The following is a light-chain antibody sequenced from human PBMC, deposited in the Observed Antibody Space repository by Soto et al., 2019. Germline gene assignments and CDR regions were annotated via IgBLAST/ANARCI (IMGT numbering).Light chain of an antibody. Sequence: QSALTQPASVTGSPGQSITISCTGSSSDVGGYNYVSWYQQHHPGKAPKLMIYDVSNRPSGVSNRFSGSKSGNTASLTISGLQAEDEADYYCSSYTTSSTVVFGGGTNLTVL. CDR1: SSDVGGYNY. CDR2: DVS. J-gene: IGLJ2*01. V-gene: IGLV2-14*03. CDR3: SSYTTSSTVV.